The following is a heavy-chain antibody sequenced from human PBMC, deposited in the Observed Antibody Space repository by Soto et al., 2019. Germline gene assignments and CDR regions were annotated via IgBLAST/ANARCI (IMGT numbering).Heavy chain of an antibody. D-gene: IGHD6-13*01. Sequence: ASVKVSCKASGGTFSSYAISWVRQAPGQGLEWMGGIIPIFGTANYAQKFQGRVTITADESTSTAYMELSSLRSEDTAVYYCARGRYSSSWLGYYYGMDVWGQGTTVIVSS. CDR3: ARGRYSSSWLGYYYGMDV. CDR2: IIPIFGTA. J-gene: IGHJ6*02. V-gene: IGHV1-69*13. CDR1: GGTFSSYA.